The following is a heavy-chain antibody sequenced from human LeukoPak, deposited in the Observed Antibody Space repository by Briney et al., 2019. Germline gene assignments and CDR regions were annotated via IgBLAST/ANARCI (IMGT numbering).Heavy chain of an antibody. CDR3: ATGVLRFGELSPFNY. J-gene: IGHJ4*02. CDR2: IYYSGST. V-gene: IGHV4-59*01. Sequence: PSETLSLTCALYGGSFSGYYWNWIRQPPGKGLEWIGYIYYSGSTNYNPSLKSRVTISVATSKNQFSLKLRSVTAADTAVYYCATGVLRFGELSPFNYWGQGTLVTLSS. D-gene: IGHD3-10*01. CDR1: GGSFSGYY.